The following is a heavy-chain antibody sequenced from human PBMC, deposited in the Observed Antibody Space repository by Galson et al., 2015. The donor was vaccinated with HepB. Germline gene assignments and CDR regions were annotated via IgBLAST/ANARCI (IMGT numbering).Heavy chain of an antibody. CDR2: IRSKASNYAT. Sequence: SLRLSCAASGFTFSGSAIHWVRQTSGKGLAWVGRIRSKASNYATAYTASLKGRFTISRDDSKNTAYLHMRSLRTEDTAVYHCTRLADLSGYSSSWGQGTLVTVSS. CDR3: TRLADLSGYSSS. D-gene: IGHD6-13*01. J-gene: IGHJ4*02. CDR1: GFTFSGSA. V-gene: IGHV3-73*01.